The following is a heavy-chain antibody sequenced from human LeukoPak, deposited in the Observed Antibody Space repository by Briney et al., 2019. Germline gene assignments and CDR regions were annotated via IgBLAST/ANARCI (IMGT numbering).Heavy chain of an antibody. Sequence: ASVKVSCKASGYTFTSYAMHWVRQAPGQRLEWMGWINAGNGNTKYSQEFQGRVTITRDTSASTAYMELSSLRSEDIAVYYCARGERITMGRGVNPDFDYWGQGTLVTVSS. V-gene: IGHV1-3*03. CDR2: INAGNGNT. CDR3: ARGERITMGRGVNPDFDY. CDR1: GYTFTSYA. J-gene: IGHJ4*02. D-gene: IGHD3-10*01.